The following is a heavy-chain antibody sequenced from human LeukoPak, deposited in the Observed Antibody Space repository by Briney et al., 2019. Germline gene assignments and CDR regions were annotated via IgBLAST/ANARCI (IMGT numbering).Heavy chain of an antibody. CDR3: ANDLGTGTTGGTRFDP. Sequence: GGSLRLSCAASGFPFSTYGMHWIRQTPGKRLEWVAFIAYDATYEFFADSVKGRFSISRDNAENTLYLEINSLRAEDTALYYCANDLGTGTTGGTRFDPWGQGTLVTVSS. CDR1: GFPFSTYG. V-gene: IGHV3-30*02. CDR2: IAYDATYE. D-gene: IGHD1-1*01. J-gene: IGHJ5*01.